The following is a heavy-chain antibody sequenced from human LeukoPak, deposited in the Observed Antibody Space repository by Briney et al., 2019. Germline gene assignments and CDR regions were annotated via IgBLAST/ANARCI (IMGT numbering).Heavy chain of an antibody. CDR3: ACSGYSSSWYSDY. J-gene: IGHJ4*02. V-gene: IGHV3-21*01. CDR2: ISSSSSYI. D-gene: IGHD6-13*01. Sequence: GGSLRLSCAASGFTFSSYSMNWVRQAPGKGLEWVSSISSSSSYIYYADSVKGRFTISRDNAKNSLYLQMYSLRAEDTAVYYCACSGYSSSWYSDYWGQGTLVTVSS. CDR1: GFTFSSYS.